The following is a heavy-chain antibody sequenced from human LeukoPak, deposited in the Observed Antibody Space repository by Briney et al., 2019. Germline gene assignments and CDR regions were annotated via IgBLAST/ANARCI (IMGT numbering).Heavy chain of an antibody. D-gene: IGHD5-24*01. CDR3: ARWLHIYYMDV. CDR2: IYPGDSDT. J-gene: IGHJ6*03. V-gene: IGHV5-51*01. CDR1: GSSFTSYW. Sequence: GESLKISCKGSGSSFTSYWIGWVRPMPGKGLEWMGIIYPGDSDTRYSPSFQGQVTISADKSISTAYRQWSSLKASDTAMYYCARWLHIYYMDVWGKGTTVTVSS.